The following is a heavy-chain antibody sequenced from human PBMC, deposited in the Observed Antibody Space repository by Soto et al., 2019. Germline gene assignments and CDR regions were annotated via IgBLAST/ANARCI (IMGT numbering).Heavy chain of an antibody. CDR3: ARLHGGKRPLDY. CDR2: INHSGST. CDR1: GGSFSGYY. Sequence: QVQLQQWGAGLLKPSETLSLTCAVYGGSFSGYYWSWIRQPPGKGLEWIGEINHSGSTNYNPSLKSRVTISVDTYKNQFSLKLSSVTAADTAVYYCARLHGGKRPLDYWGQGTLVTVSS. D-gene: IGHD2-15*01. J-gene: IGHJ4*02. V-gene: IGHV4-34*01.